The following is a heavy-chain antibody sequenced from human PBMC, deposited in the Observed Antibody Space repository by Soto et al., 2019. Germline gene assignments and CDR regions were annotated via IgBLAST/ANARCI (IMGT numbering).Heavy chain of an antibody. CDR1: GYTFTSSY. CDR3: TTSRGSIVPAATYNWFDP. D-gene: IGHD2-2*01. V-gene: IGHV1-46*01. Sequence: ASVKVSCKASGYTFTSSYVHWVRQAPGQGLEWVAIINPNGGSTNYAQEFQGRVTVTRDTSTSTVFMELSSLHSDDTAVYYCTTSRGSIVPAATYNWFDPWGQGTLVTVSS. CDR2: INPNGGST. J-gene: IGHJ5*02.